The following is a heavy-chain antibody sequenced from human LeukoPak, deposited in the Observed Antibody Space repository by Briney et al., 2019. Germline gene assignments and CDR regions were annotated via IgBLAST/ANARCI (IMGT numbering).Heavy chain of an antibody. V-gene: IGHV1-8*01. J-gene: IGHJ6*02. Sequence: ASVKVSCKASGYTFTSYDINWVRQDTGQGLEWMGWMNPNSGNTGYAQKFQGRVTMTRNTSISTAYMELSSLRSEDTAVYYCAREGSGWYKYYYYGMDVWGQGTTVTVSS. CDR2: MNPNSGNT. CDR3: AREGSGWYKYYYYGMDV. CDR1: GYTFTSYD. D-gene: IGHD6-19*01.